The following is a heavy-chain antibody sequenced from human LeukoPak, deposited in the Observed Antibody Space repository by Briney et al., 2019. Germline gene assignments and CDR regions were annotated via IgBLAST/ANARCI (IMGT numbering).Heavy chain of an antibody. CDR1: DGSISSHY. CDR3: ARGELLLDY. D-gene: IGHD1-26*01. Sequence: SETLSLTCTVSDGSISSHYWSWIRQPPGKGLEWIGYIYYSGSTNYNPSLKSRVTISVDTSKNQFSLKLSSVTAADTAVYYCARGELLLDYWGQGTLVTVSS. CDR2: IYYSGST. V-gene: IGHV4-59*11. J-gene: IGHJ4*02.